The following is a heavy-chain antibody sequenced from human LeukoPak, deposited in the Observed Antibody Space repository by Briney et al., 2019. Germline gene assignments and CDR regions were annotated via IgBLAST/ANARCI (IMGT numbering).Heavy chain of an antibody. V-gene: IGHV3-74*01. J-gene: IGHJ2*01. CDR1: GFTFSSSA. CDR3: ASQRWGTYWYFDL. Sequence: GGSLRLSCAASGFTFSSSAMSWVRQAPGKGLVWVSRINSDGSSTSYADSVKGRLTISRDNAKNTLYLQMNSLRAEDTAVYYCASQRWGTYWYFDLWGRGTLVTVSS. CDR2: INSDGSST. D-gene: IGHD5-24*01.